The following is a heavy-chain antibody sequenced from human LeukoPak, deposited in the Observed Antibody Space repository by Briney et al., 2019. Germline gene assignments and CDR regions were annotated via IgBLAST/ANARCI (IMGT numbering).Heavy chain of an antibody. CDR1: GFTFSSYG. CDR3: AKAPANNYYDSSGLDY. J-gene: IGHJ4*02. D-gene: IGHD3-22*01. Sequence: GGSLRLSCAASGFTFSSYGMHWVRQAPGKGLEWVAFIRYDGSNKYYADSVKGRFTISRDNSKNTLYLQMNSLRAEDTAVYYCAKAPANNYYDSSGLDYWGQGTLVTVSS. CDR2: IRYDGSNK. V-gene: IGHV3-30*02.